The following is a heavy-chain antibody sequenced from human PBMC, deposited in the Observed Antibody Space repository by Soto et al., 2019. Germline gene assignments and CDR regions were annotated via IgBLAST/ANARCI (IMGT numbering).Heavy chain of an antibody. CDR3: AGGGQRWRAQPAAMGYSYGLDV. CDR1: GGVFSSNA. Sequence: QVQLVQSGAEVKKPGSSVKVSCKTSGGVFSSNAISWVRQAPGQGLEWMGGIIPIISTTNSAQKFQARVAISADEPTSTGYMELSSLRSEDTAVYYCAGGGQRWRAQPAAMGYSYGLDVWGQGTTVIVSS. D-gene: IGHD2-2*01. CDR2: IIPIISTT. V-gene: IGHV1-69*01. J-gene: IGHJ6*02.